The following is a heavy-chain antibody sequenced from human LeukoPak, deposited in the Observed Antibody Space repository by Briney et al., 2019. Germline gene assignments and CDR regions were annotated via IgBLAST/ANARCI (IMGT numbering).Heavy chain of an antibody. D-gene: IGHD5-12*01. Sequence: KTSETLSLTCTVSGGSISGSSYYWGWIRQPAGKGLEWIGRIYTSGSTNYNPSLKSRVTISVDTSKNQFSLKLSSVTAADTAVYYCATEQWLRYYGYWGQGTLVTVSS. CDR3: ATEQWLRYYGY. CDR2: IYTSGST. CDR1: GGSISGSSYY. V-gene: IGHV4-61*02. J-gene: IGHJ4*02.